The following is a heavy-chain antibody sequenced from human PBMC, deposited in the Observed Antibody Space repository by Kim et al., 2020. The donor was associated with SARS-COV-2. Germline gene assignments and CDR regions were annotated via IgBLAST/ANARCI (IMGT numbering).Heavy chain of an antibody. Sequence: SETLSLTCTVSGGSISSGGYYWSWIRQHPGKGLEWIGYIYYSGSTYYNPSLKSRVTISVDTSKNQFSLKLSSVTAADTAVYYCARDQEEQGPTVTTGGYGMDVWCQGTTVTVSS. D-gene: IGHD4-17*01. CDR1: GGSISSGGYY. V-gene: IGHV4-31*03. CDR2: IYYSGST. CDR3: ARDQEEQGPTVTTGGYGMDV. J-gene: IGHJ6*02.